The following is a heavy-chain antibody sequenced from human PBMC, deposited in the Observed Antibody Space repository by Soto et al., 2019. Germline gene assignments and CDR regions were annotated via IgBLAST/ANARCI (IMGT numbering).Heavy chain of an antibody. Sequence: ASVKVSCKASGYTFTSYAMHWVRQAPGQRLEWMGWINAGNGNTKYSQKFQGRVTITRDTSASTAYMELSSLRSEDTAVYYCARVTGQETEQWFDYWGQGTLVTVSS. CDR1: GYTFTSYA. V-gene: IGHV1-3*01. J-gene: IGHJ4*02. CDR2: INAGNGNT. D-gene: IGHD2-8*01. CDR3: ARVTGQETEQWFDY.